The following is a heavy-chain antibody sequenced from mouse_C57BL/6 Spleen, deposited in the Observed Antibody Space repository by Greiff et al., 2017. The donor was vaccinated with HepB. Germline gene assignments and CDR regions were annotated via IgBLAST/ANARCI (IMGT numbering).Heavy chain of an antibody. V-gene: IGHV1-80*01. J-gene: IGHJ1*03. CDR2: IYPGDGDT. CDR3: ARSGDGYYRGYFDV. CDR1: GYAFSSYW. Sequence: QVQLKQSGAELVKPGASVKISCKASGYAFSSYWMNWVKQRPGKGLEWIGQIYPGDGDTNYNGKFKGKATLTADKSSSTAYMQLSSLSSEDSAVYFCARSGDGYYRGYFDVWGTGTTVTVSS. D-gene: IGHD2-3*01.